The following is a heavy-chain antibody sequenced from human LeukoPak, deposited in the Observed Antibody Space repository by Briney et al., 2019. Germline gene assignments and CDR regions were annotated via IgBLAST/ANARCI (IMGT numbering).Heavy chain of an antibody. J-gene: IGHJ4*02. CDR2: LSSSGSAF. D-gene: IGHD3-3*01. V-gene: IGHV3-48*03. Sequence: GGSLRLSCEASGLSFGDYTMNWVRQAPGKGLEWIAYLSSSGSAFSYADSVKGRFTIARDNAKNSVYLEMNSLRADDTAVYYCARSARLMKGVVEVTALDDWGQGTLVTVSS. CDR1: GLSFGDYT. CDR3: ARSARLMKGVVEVTALDD.